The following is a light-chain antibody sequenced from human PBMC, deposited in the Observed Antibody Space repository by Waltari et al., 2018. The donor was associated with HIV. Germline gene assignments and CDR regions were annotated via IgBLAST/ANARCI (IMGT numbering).Light chain of an antibody. CDR2: DVT. V-gene: IGLV2-23*02. CDR3: CSYAGITTWV. CDR1: SNDLGRYDL. J-gene: IGLJ3*02. Sequence: QSALTQPASVSGSPGQSITISCTGTSNDLGRYDLVSWYQHQPGRAPKLIIYDVTKLPSGVSHRFSGSQSGATASLTIAGLQAEDEADYYCCSYAGITTWVFGGGTKVTVL.